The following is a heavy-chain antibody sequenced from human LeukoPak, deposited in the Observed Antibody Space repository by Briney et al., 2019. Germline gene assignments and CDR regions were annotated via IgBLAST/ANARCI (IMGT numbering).Heavy chain of an antibody. CDR1: GYTFTSYD. CDR2: MNPNSGNT. V-gene: IGHV1-8*01. CDR3: ARTHYDYVWGSYRFNWFDP. D-gene: IGHD3-16*02. J-gene: IGHJ5*02. Sequence: ASVKVSCKASGYTFTSYDINWVRQATGQGLEWMGWMNPNSGNTGYAQKFQGRVTMTRNTSISTAYMELSSLRSEDTAVYYCARTHYDYVWGSYRFNWFDPWGQGTLVTASS.